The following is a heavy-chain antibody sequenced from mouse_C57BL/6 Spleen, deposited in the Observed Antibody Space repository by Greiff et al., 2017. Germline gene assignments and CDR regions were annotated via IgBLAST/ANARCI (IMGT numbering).Heavy chain of an antibody. V-gene: IGHV1-9*01. CDR1: GYTFTGYW. J-gene: IGHJ4*01. D-gene: IGHD2-4*01. CDR3: ARGGDYEGNAMDY. Sequence: QVQLQQSGAELMKPGASVKLSCKATGYTFTGYWIEWVKQRPGHGLEWIGEILPGSGSTNYTEKFKGKATFTADTSSNTAYMQLSSLTTEDSAIYYCARGGDYEGNAMDYWGQGTSVTVSS. CDR2: ILPGSGST.